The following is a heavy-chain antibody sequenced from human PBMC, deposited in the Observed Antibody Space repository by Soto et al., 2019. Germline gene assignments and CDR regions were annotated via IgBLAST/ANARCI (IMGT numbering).Heavy chain of an antibody. CDR2: ISAYNGNT. Sequence: QVQLVQSGAEVKKPGASVKVSCKASGYTFTSYGISWARQAPGQGLEWMGWISAYNGNTNYAQKLQGRVTMTTDTSTSTAYLELRSLRSDDTAVYYCAREPEARFDCLFPTTTGYYGIDVWGQGTTVTVSS. D-gene: IGHD3-9*01. J-gene: IGHJ6*02. CDR1: GYTFTSYG. V-gene: IGHV1-18*01. CDR3: AREPEARFDCLFPTTTGYYGIDV.